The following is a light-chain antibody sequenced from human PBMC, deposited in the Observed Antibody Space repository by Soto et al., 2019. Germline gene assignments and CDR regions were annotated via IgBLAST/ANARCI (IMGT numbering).Light chain of an antibody. J-gene: IGLJ2*01. V-gene: IGLV2-11*01. CDR2: DVT. CDR1: SSDVGGYRY. CDR3: SSYAGTYTVL. Sequence: QSALTQPRSVSGSPGQSVTISCTGTSSDVGGYRYVSWYQHHPGKAPQLMIYDVTKRPSGVPDRFSGSKSGNTASLTISELQADDEADYFCSSYAGTYTVLFGGGTKLTVL.